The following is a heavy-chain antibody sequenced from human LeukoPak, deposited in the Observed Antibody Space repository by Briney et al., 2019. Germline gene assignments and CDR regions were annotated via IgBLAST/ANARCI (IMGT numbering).Heavy chain of an antibody. Sequence: SETLSLTCTVSGGSISSSSYYWGWIRQPPGKGLEWIGSIYYSGSTYYNPSLKSRVTISVDTSKNQFSLKLSSVTAADTAVYYCARLNIAENWNQVAADYWGQGTLVTVSS. CDR3: ARLNIAENWNQVAADY. J-gene: IGHJ4*02. CDR2: IYYSGST. D-gene: IGHD1-1*01. V-gene: IGHV4-39*01. CDR1: GGSISSSSYY.